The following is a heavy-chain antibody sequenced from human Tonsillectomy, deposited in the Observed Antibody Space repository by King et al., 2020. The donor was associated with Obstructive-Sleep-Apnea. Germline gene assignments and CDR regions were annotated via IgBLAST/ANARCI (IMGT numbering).Heavy chain of an antibody. D-gene: IGHD6-19*01. V-gene: IGHV2-5*01. Sequence: TLKEYGPTLVKPTQTLRRTCTVSGFSLSTSEGGVGVIREPPRMSVGWRALSYWNVDKRYSPTLKGRITIPKDTSKNQVGLTMTNMDPVDTATYYCAHRQYSSGWGGDYWGQGTLVTVSS. J-gene: IGHJ4*02. CDR2: SYWNVDK. CDR3: AHRQYSSGWGGDY. CDR1: GFSLSTSEGG.